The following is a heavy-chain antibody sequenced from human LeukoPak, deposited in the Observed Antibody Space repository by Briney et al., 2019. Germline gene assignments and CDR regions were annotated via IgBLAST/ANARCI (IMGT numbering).Heavy chain of an antibody. CDR3: ARLIVAAAVDY. CDR2: IYHSGST. Sequence: PSETLSLTCAVSGYSISSGFYWGWIRQPPGQGLEWIGSIYHSGSTYYNPSLKSRVTISVDTSKNQFSLKLSSVTAADTAVYYCARLIVAAAVDYWGQGTLVTVSS. D-gene: IGHD6-13*01. CDR1: GYSISSGFY. J-gene: IGHJ4*02. V-gene: IGHV4-38-2*01.